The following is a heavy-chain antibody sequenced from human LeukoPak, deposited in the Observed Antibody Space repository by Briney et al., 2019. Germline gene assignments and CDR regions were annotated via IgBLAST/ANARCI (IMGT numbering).Heavy chain of an antibody. CDR3: ARGQVAARLAH. CDR1: DGSFSGYY. Sequence: SETLSLTCAVYDGSFSGYYCSWLPPVPGKGLEWIGEIDHSGNTNYNPSLKSRVTISVDTSKNQFSLKLNSVTAADTAVYYCARGQVAARLAHGGQGTLVTVSS. J-gene: IGHJ4*02. D-gene: IGHD6-6*01. V-gene: IGHV4-34*01. CDR2: IDHSGNT.